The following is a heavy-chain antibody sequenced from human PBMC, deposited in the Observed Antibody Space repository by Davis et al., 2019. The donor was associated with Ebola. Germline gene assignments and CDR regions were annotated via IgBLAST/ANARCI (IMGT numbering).Heavy chain of an antibody. V-gene: IGHV1-2*02. CDR1: GYTFTGYY. Sequence: ASVKVSCKASGYTFTGYYMHWVRQAPGQGLEWMGWINPNSGGTNYAQKFQGRVTMTRDTSISTAYMELSRLRSDDTAVYYCARDRPAAIRSVNWFDPLGQGTLVTVSS. D-gene: IGHD2-2*02. CDR2: INPNSGGT. J-gene: IGHJ5*02. CDR3: ARDRPAAIRSVNWFDP.